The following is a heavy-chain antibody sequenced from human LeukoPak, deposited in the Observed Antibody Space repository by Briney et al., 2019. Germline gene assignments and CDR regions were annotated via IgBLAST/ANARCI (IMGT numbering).Heavy chain of an antibody. CDR1: GFTFSSYG. Sequence: GGSLRLSCAASGFTFSSYGMHWVRQAPGKGLEWVAVISYDGSNKYYADSVKGRFTISRDNSKNTLYLQVNSLRAEDTAVYYCAKSLWFGELLSAFDIWGQGTMVTVSS. J-gene: IGHJ3*02. V-gene: IGHV3-30*18. D-gene: IGHD3-10*01. CDR3: AKSLWFGELLSAFDI. CDR2: ISYDGSNK.